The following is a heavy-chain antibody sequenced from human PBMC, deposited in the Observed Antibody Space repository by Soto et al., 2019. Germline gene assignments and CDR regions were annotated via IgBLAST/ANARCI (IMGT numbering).Heavy chain of an antibody. J-gene: IGHJ6*03. CDR2: ISSSGSTI. V-gene: IGHV3-11*01. CDR3: ARVREYYYYMDV. CDR1: GFTLSDYY. Sequence: QVQLVESGGGLIKTGGSLRLSCAASGFTLSDYYMSWIRQAPGKGLEWVSYISSSGSTIYYADSVKGRFTISRDNAKNSLYLQMNSLRAEDTAVYYCARVREYYYYMDVWGKGTTVTVSS.